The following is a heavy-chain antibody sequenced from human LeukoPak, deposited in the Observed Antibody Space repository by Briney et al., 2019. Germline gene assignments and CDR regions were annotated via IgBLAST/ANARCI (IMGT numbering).Heavy chain of an antibody. CDR1: GYNFTDYW. Sequence: GESLKISCKGSGYNFTDYWLGWVRQMPGKGLEWMGIIYPDDSDTTYSPAFQGQVTISADKSISTAYLQWSSLKASDTATYYCARPCVSAYDNCAGDYWGQGTLVTVSS. D-gene: IGHD6-25*01. J-gene: IGHJ4*02. CDR2: IYPDDSDT. CDR3: ARPCVSAYDNCAGDY. V-gene: IGHV5-51*01.